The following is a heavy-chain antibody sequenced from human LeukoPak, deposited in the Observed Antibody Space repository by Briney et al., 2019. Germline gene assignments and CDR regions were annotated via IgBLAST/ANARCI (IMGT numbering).Heavy chain of an antibody. CDR3: ANWGYYYDSSGYVPQYYFDY. Sequence: SVKVSCKASGGTFSSYAISWVRQAPGQGLEWMGRIIPILGIANYAQKFQGRVTITADKSTSTAYMELSSLRSEDTAVYYCANWGYYYDSSGYVPQYYFDYWGQGTLVTVSS. V-gene: IGHV1-69*04. CDR2: IIPILGIA. CDR1: GGTFSSYA. D-gene: IGHD3-22*01. J-gene: IGHJ4*02.